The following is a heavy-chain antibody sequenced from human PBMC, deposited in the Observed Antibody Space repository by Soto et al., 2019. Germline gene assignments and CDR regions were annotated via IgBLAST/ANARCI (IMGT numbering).Heavy chain of an antibody. CDR3: ARAQTRRAAAGHNYYYGMDG. D-gene: IGHD6-13*01. CDR2: INPSGGST. V-gene: IGHV1-46*01. Sequence: GSVQVSCTASGYTFTSYYMHWVRQAPGQGLEWMGIINPSGGSTSYAQKFQGRVTMTRDTSTSTVYMELSSLRSEDTAVYYCARAQTRRAAAGHNYYYGMDGWGQGTTVIVSS. CDR1: GYTFTSYY. J-gene: IGHJ6*02.